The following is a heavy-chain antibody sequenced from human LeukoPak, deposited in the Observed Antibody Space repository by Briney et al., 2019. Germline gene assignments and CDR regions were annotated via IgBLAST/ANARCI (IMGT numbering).Heavy chain of an antibody. V-gene: IGHV4-59*11. CDR1: GGSISSHY. CDR3: ARERGGYYDFWSGYYGAFDY. Sequence: SETLSLTCTVSGGSISSHYWSWIRQPPGKGLEWIGYIYYSGSTNYNPSLKSRVTISVDTSKNQFSLKLSSVTAADTAVYYCARERGGYYDFWSGYYGAFDYWGQGTLVTVSS. D-gene: IGHD3-3*01. CDR2: IYYSGST. J-gene: IGHJ4*02.